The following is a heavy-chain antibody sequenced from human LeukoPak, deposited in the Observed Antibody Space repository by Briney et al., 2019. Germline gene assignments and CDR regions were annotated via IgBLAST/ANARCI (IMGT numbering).Heavy chain of an antibody. CDR2: ISSSSSYI. V-gene: IGHV3-21*01. D-gene: IGHD3-10*01. Sequence: GGSLRLSCAASGFTFSSYSMNWVRQAPGKGLEWVSSISSSSSYIYYADSVKGRFTISRDNAKNSLYLQMNSLRAEDTAVYYCARDTVEDVLMVREAYGMDVWGQGTTVTVSS. J-gene: IGHJ6*02. CDR3: ARDTVEDVLMVREAYGMDV. CDR1: GFTFSSYS.